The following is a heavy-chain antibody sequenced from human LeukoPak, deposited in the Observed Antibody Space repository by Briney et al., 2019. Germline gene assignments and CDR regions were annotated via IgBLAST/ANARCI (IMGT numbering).Heavy chain of an antibody. V-gene: IGHV4-39*01. J-gene: IGHJ3*02. CDR1: GGSVSSSSYY. Sequence: PSETLPLTCTVSGGSVSSSSYYWGWIRQPPGKGLEWIGSIYYSGSTYYNPSLKSRVTISVDTSKNQFSLKLSSVTAADTAVYYCARPYYDILTGYYPNAFVIWGQGTMVTVSS. CDR2: IYYSGST. CDR3: ARPYYDILTGYYPNAFVI. D-gene: IGHD3-9*01.